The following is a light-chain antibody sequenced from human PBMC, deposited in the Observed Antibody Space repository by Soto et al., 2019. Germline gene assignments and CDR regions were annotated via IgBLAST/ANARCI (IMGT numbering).Light chain of an antibody. Sequence: DVQMTQSPSSLSASVGDRVTITCWTGQTIITYLNWYQQKPGKAPKVLIYAASSLQSGVPSRFSGSGSGTDFTLTVSSLQPEDSATYYCQQSYRTPITFAQGTRLE. CDR1: QTIITY. CDR2: AAS. CDR3: QQSYRTPIT. J-gene: IGKJ5*01. V-gene: IGKV1-39*01.